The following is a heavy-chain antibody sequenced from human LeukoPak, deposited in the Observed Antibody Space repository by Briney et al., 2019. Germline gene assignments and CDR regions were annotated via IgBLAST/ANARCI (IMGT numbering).Heavy chain of an antibody. D-gene: IGHD6-13*01. CDR2: IYYSGST. CDR1: GGSISSSSYY. Sequence: PSETLSLTCTVSGGSISSSSYYWGWIRQPPGKGLEWIGSIYYSGSTYYNPSLKSRVTISVDTSKNQFSLKLSSVTAADTAVYYCARSGARAAAGTPTLRFDWFDPWGQGTLVTVSS. V-gene: IGHV4-39*01. J-gene: IGHJ5*02. CDR3: ARSGARAAAGTPTLRFDWFDP.